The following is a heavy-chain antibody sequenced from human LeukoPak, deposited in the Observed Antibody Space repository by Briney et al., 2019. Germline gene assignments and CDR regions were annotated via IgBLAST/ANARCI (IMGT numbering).Heavy chain of an antibody. Sequence: GASVKVSCKASGYTFTSYGISWVRQAPGQGLEWMGGIIPIFGTADYAQKFQGRVTITADKSTSTAYMELSSLRSEDTAVYYCARDSRIAAAGRSWFDPWGQGTLVTVSS. J-gene: IGHJ5*02. V-gene: IGHV1-69*06. CDR3: ARDSRIAAAGRSWFDP. CDR1: GYTFTSYG. D-gene: IGHD6-13*01. CDR2: IIPIFGTA.